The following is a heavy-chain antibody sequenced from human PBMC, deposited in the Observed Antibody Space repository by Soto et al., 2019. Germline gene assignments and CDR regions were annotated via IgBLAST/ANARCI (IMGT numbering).Heavy chain of an antibody. Sequence: QVQLVQSGAEVKKPGASVKVSCRASGYTFTSYDINWVRQATGQGLEWMGWMNPNSGNTVYAQRFQGGVTMSRNSSRSAAYMELSSLRSEDTAVYYCARERNWFDAWGQGTLVTVSS. CDR3: ARERNWFDA. CDR1: GYTFTSYD. CDR2: MNPNSGNT. J-gene: IGHJ5*02. V-gene: IGHV1-8*01.